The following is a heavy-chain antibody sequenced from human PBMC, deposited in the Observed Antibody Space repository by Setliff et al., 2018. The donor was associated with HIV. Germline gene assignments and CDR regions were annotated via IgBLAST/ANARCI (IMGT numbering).Heavy chain of an antibody. CDR3: TPIHNYTDHCPDS. CDR2: IKSESDGGTT. J-gene: IGHJ5*01. CDR1: GFTFSDAW. V-gene: IGHV3-15*01. D-gene: IGHD2-21*02. Sequence: GSLRLSCAASGFTFSDAWMNWVRQAPGKGPEWVGRIKSESDGGTTDLAAPVKGRFTISRDDSDKTLYLQMNSLETEDTAMYYCTPIHNYTDHCPDSWGQGTLVTVSS.